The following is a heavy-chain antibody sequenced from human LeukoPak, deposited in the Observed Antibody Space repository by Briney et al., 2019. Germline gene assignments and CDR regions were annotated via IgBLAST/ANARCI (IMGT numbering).Heavy chain of an antibody. J-gene: IGHJ5*02. V-gene: IGHV1-69*05. CDR1: GGTFSSYV. D-gene: IGHD2-15*01. CDR2: IIPILGTA. Sequence: SVEVSCKASGGTFSSYVISWVRQAPGQGLEWMGGIIPILGTANYAQKFQGRVTITTDESTTTAYMELSSLRSEDTAVYYRARGRYCSGGSCFESWFDPWGQGTLVTVSS. CDR3: ARGRYCSGGSCFESWFDP.